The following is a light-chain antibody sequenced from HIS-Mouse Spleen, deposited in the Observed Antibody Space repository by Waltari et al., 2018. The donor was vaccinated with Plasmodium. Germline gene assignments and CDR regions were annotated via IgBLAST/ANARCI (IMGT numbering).Light chain of an antibody. CDR1: ALPKKY. V-gene: IGLV3-10*01. CDR3: YSTDSSGNHSV. Sequence: SYELTQPPSVSVSPGQTARITCSGDALPKKYAYWYQQKSGQAPVLVIYEDSKRPSGIAERFSGSSAGRMATLTNSGAQVEEEADYYCYSTDSSGNHSVFGGGTKLTVL. J-gene: IGLJ3*02. CDR2: EDS.